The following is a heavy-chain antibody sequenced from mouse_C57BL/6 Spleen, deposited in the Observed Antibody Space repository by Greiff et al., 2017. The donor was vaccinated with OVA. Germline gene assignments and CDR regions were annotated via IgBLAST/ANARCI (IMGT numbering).Heavy chain of an antibody. CDR2: INPNNGGT. CDR3: ARSGVGDAMDY. J-gene: IGHJ4*01. D-gene: IGHD3-1*01. V-gene: IGHV1-26*01. Sequence: VQLQQSGPELVKPGASVKISCKASGYTFTDYYMNWVKQSHGKSLEWIGDINPNNGGTSYNQKFKGKATLTVDKSSSTAYMELRSLTSEDSAVYYCARSGVGDAMDYWGQGTSVTVSS. CDR1: GYTFTDYY.